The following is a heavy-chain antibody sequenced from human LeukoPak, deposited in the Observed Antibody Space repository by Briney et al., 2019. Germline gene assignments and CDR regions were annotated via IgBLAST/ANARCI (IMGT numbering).Heavy chain of an antibody. J-gene: IGHJ4*02. D-gene: IGHD3/OR15-3a*01. Sequence: ASVKVSCKASGYTFTSYDINWVRQATGQGLEWMGWMNPNSGNTGYAQKFQGRVTITADESASTAYMELSSLRSEDTAVYYCARGHDGSDFWTKSLDYWGQGTLVTVSS. CDR1: GYTFTSYD. CDR3: ARGHDGSDFWTKSLDY. V-gene: IGHV1-8*01. CDR2: MNPNSGNT.